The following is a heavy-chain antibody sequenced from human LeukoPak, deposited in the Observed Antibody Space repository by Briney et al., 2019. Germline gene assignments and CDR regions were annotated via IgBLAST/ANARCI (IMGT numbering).Heavy chain of an antibody. V-gene: IGHV3-7*01. D-gene: IGHD6-13*01. J-gene: IGHJ4*02. CDR2: IKQDESDK. CDR1: GFTFSSYW. Sequence: GGSLRLSCAASGFTFSSYWMSWVRQAPGKGLEWVANIKQDESDKYYVDSVKGRFTISRDNAKNSLYLQMNSLRAEDTAVYYCARVRLAAAGGHDYWGQGTLVTVSS. CDR3: ARVRLAAAGGHDY.